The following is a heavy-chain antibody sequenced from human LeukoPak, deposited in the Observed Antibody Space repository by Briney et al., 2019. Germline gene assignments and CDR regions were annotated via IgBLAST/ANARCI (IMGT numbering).Heavy chain of an antibody. CDR2: FSAYNGNT. V-gene: IGHV1-18*01. CDR3: ARDLRFVTGRYYYGMDV. CDR1: GYTFTSYG. Sequence: ASVKVSCKASGYTFTSYGISWVRQAPGQGLEWMEWFSAYNGNTNYAQKLQGRVTMTTDTSTSTAYMELRSLRSDDTAVYYCARDLRFVTGRYYYGMDVWGQGTTVTVSS. J-gene: IGHJ6*02. D-gene: IGHD1-20*01.